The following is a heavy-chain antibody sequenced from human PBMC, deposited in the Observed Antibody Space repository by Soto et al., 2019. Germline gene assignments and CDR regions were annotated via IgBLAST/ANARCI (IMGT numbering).Heavy chain of an antibody. CDR3: AKEGAYYDFWSGYYPRGDFDY. D-gene: IGHD3-3*01. Sequence: QVQLVESGGGVVQPGRSLRLSCAASGFTFSRYGMHWVRQAPGKGLEWVAVISYDGSNKYYADSVKGRFTISRDNSKNTLYLQKTSLRAEDTAVYYCAKEGAYYDFWSGYYPRGDFDYWGQGTLVTVSS. CDR1: GFTFSRYG. CDR2: ISYDGSNK. J-gene: IGHJ4*02. V-gene: IGHV3-30*18.